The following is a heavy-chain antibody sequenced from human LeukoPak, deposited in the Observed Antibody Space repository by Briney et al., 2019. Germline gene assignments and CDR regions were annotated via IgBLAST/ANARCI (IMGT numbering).Heavy chain of an antibody. CDR2: IYYSGST. D-gene: IGHD2-15*01. CDR1: GGSISSYY. J-gene: IGHJ6*02. V-gene: IGHV4-59*08. Sequence: PSETLSLTCTVSGGSISSYYWSWIRQPPGKGLEWIGYIYYSGSTNYNPSLKSRVTISVDTSKNQFSLKLSSVTAADTAVYYCARRRKAAAAYYGMDVWGQGTTVTVSS. CDR3: ARRRKAAAAYYGMDV.